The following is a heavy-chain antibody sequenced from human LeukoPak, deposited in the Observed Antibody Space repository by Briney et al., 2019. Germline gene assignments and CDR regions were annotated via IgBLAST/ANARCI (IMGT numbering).Heavy chain of an antibody. CDR3: ARGSGSGSYYRY. V-gene: IGHV1-2*02. J-gene: IGHJ4*02. D-gene: IGHD3-10*01. CDR2: INPNSGGT. Sequence: ASVKVSCKASGYTFTGYYMHWVRQAPGQGLEWMGWINPNSGGTNYAQKLQGRVTMTTDTSTSTAYMELRSLRSDDTAVYYCARGSGSGSYYRYWGQGTLVTVSS. CDR1: GYTFTGYY.